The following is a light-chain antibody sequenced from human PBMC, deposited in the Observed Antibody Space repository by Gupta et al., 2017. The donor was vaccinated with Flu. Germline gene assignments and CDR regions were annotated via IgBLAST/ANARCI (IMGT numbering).Light chain of an antibody. J-gene: IGLJ3*02. CDR1: TSDVGSNS. CDR2: TDN. V-gene: IGLV1-44*01. Sequence: STSDVGSNSVNWYQQLPGTAPKLLIHTDNERPSGVPSRFSGSKSGTTASLAISGLQAEDEADYYCAVCNDSLNCVVFGGGTKLTVL. CDR3: AVCNDSLNCVV.